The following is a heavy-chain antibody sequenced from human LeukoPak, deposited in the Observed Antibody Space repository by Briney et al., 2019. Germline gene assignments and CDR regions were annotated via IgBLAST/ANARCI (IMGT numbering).Heavy chain of an antibody. CDR2: IYSGGST. J-gene: IGHJ3*02. D-gene: IGHD5-18*01. CDR3: ARETVPGYSYVRGAFDI. Sequence: GGSLRLSCAASGFTVSSNYMSWVRRAPGKGLEWVSVIYSGGSTYYADSVKGRFTISRHNSKNTLYLQMNSLRAEDTAVYYCARETVPGYSYVRGAFDIWGQGTMVTVSS. CDR1: GFTVSSNY. V-gene: IGHV3-53*04.